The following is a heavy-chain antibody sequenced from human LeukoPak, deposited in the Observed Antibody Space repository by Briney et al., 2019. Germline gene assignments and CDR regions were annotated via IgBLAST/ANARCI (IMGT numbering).Heavy chain of an antibody. CDR2: IYHSGST. CDR3: ARSSAAESGSWGFDY. J-gene: IGHJ4*02. Sequence: SETLSLTCAVSGGSISSGGYSWSWIRQPPGKGLEWIGYIYHSGSTYYNPSLKSRVTISVDRPKNQFSLKLSSVTAADTAVYYCARSSAAESGSWGFDYWGQGTLVTVSS. CDR1: GGSISSGGYS. V-gene: IGHV4-30-2*01. D-gene: IGHD1-26*01.